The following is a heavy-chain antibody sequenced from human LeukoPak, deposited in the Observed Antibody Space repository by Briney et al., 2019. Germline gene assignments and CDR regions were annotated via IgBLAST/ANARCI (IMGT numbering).Heavy chain of an antibody. D-gene: IGHD3-10*01. CDR2: ISAYNSNT. V-gene: IGHV1-18*01. J-gene: IGHJ6*02. CDR3: ARDKAVLWFGAPAYGMDV. CDR1: GYTFTSYG. Sequence: ASVKVSCKASGYTFTSYGISWVRQAPGQGLEWMGWISAYNSNTNYAQKLQGRVTMTTDTSTSTAYMELRSLRSDDTAVYYCARDKAVLWFGAPAYGMDVWGQGTTVTVSS.